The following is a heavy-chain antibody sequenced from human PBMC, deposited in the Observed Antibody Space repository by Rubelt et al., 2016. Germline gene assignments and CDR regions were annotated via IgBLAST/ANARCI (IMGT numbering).Heavy chain of an antibody. CDR1: GGSISSSSYY. V-gene: IGHV4-39*07. Sequence: QLQLQESGPGLVKPSETLSLTCTVSGGSISSSSYYWGWIRQPPGKGLEWIGSIYYSGSTYYNPSLKSRVTISVDTSKNQFSLKLSSVTAADTAVYYCARYYDFWSGYRYFDYWGQGTLVTVSS. CDR2: IYYSGST. J-gene: IGHJ4*02. D-gene: IGHD3-3*01. CDR3: ARYYDFWSGYRYFDY.